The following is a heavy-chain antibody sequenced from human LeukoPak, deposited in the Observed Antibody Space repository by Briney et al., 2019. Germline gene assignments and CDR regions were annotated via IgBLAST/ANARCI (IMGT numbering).Heavy chain of an antibody. CDR2: VHYSGSD. CDR1: GDSMPRSSQY. CDR3: ASYGEYYYDSSGYYRLLDY. D-gene: IGHD3-22*01. J-gene: IGHJ4*02. V-gene: IGHV4-39*07. Sequence: SETLSLTCTVSGDSMPRSSQYWAWIRQPPGKGLEWIGTVHYSGSDNYNSSLKSRVTISVDTSKNQFSLKLSSVTAADTAVYYCASYGEYYYDSSGYYRLLDYWGQGTLVTVSS.